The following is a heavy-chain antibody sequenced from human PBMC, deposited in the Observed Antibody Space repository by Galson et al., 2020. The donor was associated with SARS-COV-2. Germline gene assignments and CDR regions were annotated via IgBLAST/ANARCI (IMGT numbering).Heavy chain of an antibody. D-gene: IGHD5-18*01. CDR1: GGPIRSGSYY. Sequence: SETLSLTCTVSGGPIRSGSYYWSWIRQPAGKGLEWIGRIYTSGSTNYNPYLKSRVTISVDTSKNKFSLKLSSVTAADTAVYYWARAPSVDTAMVSYYYGMDVWGKGTTVTVSS. CDR2: IYTSGST. J-gene: IGHJ6*04. V-gene: IGHV4-61*02. CDR3: ARAPSVDTAMVSYYYGMDV.